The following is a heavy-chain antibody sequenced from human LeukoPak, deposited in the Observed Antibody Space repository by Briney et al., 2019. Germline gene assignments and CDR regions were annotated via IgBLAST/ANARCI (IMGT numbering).Heavy chain of an antibody. J-gene: IGHJ5*02. CDR1: GGSISSGGYY. D-gene: IGHD6-25*01. CDR3: ARAGGAAGDWFDP. V-gene: IGHV4-30-4*08. Sequence: SETLSLTCTVSGGSISSGGYYWSWIRQHPGKGLEWIGYIYYSGSTYYNPSLKSRVTISVDTSKNQFSLKLSSVTAADTAVYYCARAGGAAGDWFDPWGQGTLVTVSS. CDR2: IYYSGST.